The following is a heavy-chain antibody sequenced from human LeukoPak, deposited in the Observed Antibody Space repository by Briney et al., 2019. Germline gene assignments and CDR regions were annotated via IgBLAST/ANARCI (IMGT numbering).Heavy chain of an antibody. D-gene: IGHD1-1*01. V-gene: IGHV3-23*01. CDR2: VSDSGDNT. CDR1: GFTFSSSA. J-gene: IGHJ4*02. CDR3: AKSHSEVQRGYFDC. Sequence: GGSLRLSCAASGFTFSSSAMTWVRQAPGKGLEWVSTVSDSGDNTYYADSVKGRFTISRDNSKDPLYLQMSSLRAEAAAVYYCAKSHSEVQRGYFDCWGQGTRVTVSS.